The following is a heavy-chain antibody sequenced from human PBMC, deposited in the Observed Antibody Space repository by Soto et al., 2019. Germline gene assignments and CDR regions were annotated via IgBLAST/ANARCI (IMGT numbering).Heavy chain of an antibody. CDR2: MWYDGSSS. D-gene: IGHD2-15*01. CDR1: GFTFSNYY. J-gene: IGHJ4*02. V-gene: IGHV3-33*06. CDR3: AKAFCRGGTCYFDY. Sequence: SLRLSCAASGFTFSNYYMHWVRQAPGRGLEWLAVMWYDGSSSYSGDSVKDRFTISRDDSKSTLYLEMNSLRAEDTAMYYCAKAFCRGGTCYFDYWGQGTLVTVSS.